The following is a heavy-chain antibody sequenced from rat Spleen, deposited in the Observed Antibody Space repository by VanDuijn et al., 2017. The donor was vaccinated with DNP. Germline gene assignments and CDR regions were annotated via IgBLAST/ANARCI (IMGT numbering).Heavy chain of an antibody. D-gene: IGHD3-1*01. CDR3: ARGYSTHYYWYFDL. CDR2: INYSGST. Sequence: EVLLQESGPGLVKPSQSLSLTCSVTFYSITSSNKWNWIRKFPGNKMEWMGYINYSGSTGYNPSLKSRISITKDTSKNQFFLQLNSVTTEDTATYYCARGYSTHYYWYFDLWGPGTMVTVSS. CDR1: FYSITSSNK. V-gene: IGHV3-1*01. J-gene: IGHJ1*01.